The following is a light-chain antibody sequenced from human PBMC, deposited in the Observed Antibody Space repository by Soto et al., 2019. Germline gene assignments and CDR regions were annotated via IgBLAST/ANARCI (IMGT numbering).Light chain of an antibody. V-gene: IGKV3-15*01. CDR1: QSVSSD. J-gene: IGKJ2*01. Sequence: EIVMTQSPATLSVSPGERATLSCRASQSVSSDLAWYQQKPGQPPRLLIYDASTRATGIPARFSGSRSGTEFTLTISSLQSEDFAVYYCQQYNNLPPYTFGQGTKLEIK. CDR3: QQYNNLPPYT. CDR2: DAS.